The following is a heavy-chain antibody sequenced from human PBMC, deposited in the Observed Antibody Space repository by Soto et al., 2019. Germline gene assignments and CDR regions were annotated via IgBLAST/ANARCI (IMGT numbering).Heavy chain of an antibody. Sequence: KFQGRVTITRDTSASTAYMELSSLRSEDTAVYYCARDVAALDYWGQGTQVTVSS. CDR3: ARDVAALDY. D-gene: IGHD6-13*01. J-gene: IGHJ4*02. V-gene: IGHV1-3*01.